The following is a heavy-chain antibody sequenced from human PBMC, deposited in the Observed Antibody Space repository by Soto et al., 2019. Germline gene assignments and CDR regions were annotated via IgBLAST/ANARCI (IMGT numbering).Heavy chain of an antibody. J-gene: IGHJ3*02. CDR3: SKGYCSGGSCGVGFDI. CDR1: GFTFSSYA. D-gene: IGHD2-15*01. V-gene: IGHV3-23*01. CDR2: FSGSGGST. Sequence: EVQLLESGGGLVQPGGSLRLSCAASGFTFSSYAMNWVRQAPGKGLEWVSSFSGSGGSTFYADSVQGRFTISRDNSKYTLYLQMDSLRAEDTAVYYCSKGYCSGGSCGVGFDIWGQGTMVPVSS.